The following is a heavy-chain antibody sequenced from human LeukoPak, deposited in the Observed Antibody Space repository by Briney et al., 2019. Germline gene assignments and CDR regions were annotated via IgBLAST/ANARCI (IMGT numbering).Heavy chain of an antibody. D-gene: IGHD3-3*01. CDR1: GGSFSGYY. CDR3: ARVRVFGVVVRRSYYYYYGMDV. J-gene: IGHJ6*02. CDR2: INHSGRT. Sequence: SETLSLTCAVYGGSFSGYYWSWIRQPPGKGLEWIGEINHSGRTNYNPSLKSRVTISVDTSKNQFSLKLNSVTAADTAVYYCARVRVFGVVVRRSYYYYYGMDVWGQGTTVTVSS. V-gene: IGHV4-34*01.